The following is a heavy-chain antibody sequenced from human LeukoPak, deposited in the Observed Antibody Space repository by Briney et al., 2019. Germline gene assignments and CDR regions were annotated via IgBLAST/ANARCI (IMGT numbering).Heavy chain of an antibody. CDR2: IYSGGST. D-gene: IGHD4-23*01. V-gene: IGHV3-53*01. CDR1: GFTVSSNY. Sequence: GGSLRLSCAASGFTVSSNYMNWVRQAPGKGLEWVSVIYSGGSTYYADSVKGRFTISRDNSKNTLYLQMNSLRAEDTAVYYCARDGDYGGNSVAGYWGQGTLVTVSS. J-gene: IGHJ4*02. CDR3: ARDGDYGGNSVAGY.